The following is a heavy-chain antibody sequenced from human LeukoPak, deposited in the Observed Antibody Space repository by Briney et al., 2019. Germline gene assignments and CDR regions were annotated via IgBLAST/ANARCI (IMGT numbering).Heavy chain of an antibody. CDR3: AKPPPYDYGDYYYFDY. D-gene: IGHD4-17*01. V-gene: IGHV3-23*01. CDR2: ISGSGDTT. CDR1: GYTFSRYA. Sequence: PGGSLRLSCAPSGYTFSRYAMNLVRQAPGKGLEWVSTISGSGDTTYYADCVKGRFIISSDNSKNTLYLQMTSLRAEDTAVYYCAKPPPYDYGDYYYFDYWGQGTLVTVSS. J-gene: IGHJ4*02.